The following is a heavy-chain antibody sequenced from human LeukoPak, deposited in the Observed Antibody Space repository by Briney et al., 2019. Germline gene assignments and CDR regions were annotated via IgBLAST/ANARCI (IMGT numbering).Heavy chain of an antibody. V-gene: IGHV1-69*04. CDR3: ARENYYGSGSYRNYYFDY. CDR1: GGTFSSYA. J-gene: IGHJ4*02. D-gene: IGHD3-10*01. Sequence: ASVKVSCKASGGTFSSYAIGWVRQAPGQGLEWTGRIIPILGIANYAQKFQGRVTITADKSTSTAYMELSSLRSEDTAVYYCARENYYGSGSYRNYYFDYWGQGTLVTVSS. CDR2: IIPILGIA.